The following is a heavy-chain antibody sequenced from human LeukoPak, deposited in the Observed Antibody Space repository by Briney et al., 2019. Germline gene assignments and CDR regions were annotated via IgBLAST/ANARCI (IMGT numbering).Heavy chain of an antibody. CDR3: AGALPSYGYGDYGGETPYWYFDL. V-gene: IGHV1-69*13. J-gene: IGHJ2*01. CDR2: IIPIFGTA. Sequence: GASVKVSCKASGGTFSSYAISWVRQAPGQGLEWMGGIIPIFGTANYAQKFQGRVTITADESTSTAYMELSSLRSEDTAVYYCAGALPSYGYGDYGGETPYWYFDLWGRGTLVTVSS. CDR1: GGTFSSYA. D-gene: IGHD4-17*01.